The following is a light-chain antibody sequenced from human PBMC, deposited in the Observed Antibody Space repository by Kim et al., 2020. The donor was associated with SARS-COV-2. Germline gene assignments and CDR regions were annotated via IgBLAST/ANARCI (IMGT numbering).Light chain of an antibody. Sequence: SSELTQDPAVSVALGQTVRITCQGDSLRSYYASWYQQKPGQAPVLVIFGKTKRPSGIPDRFSGSSSGNTASLTITGAQAEDEADYYCNSRDSSGNHWVFGGGTQLTVL. V-gene: IGLV3-19*01. CDR3: NSRDSSGNHWV. CDR1: SLRSYY. CDR2: GKT. J-gene: IGLJ3*02.